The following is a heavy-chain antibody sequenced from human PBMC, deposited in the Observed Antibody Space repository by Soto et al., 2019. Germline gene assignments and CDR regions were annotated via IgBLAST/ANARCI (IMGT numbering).Heavy chain of an antibody. CDR1: GGSISSGGYS. D-gene: IGHD6-6*01. CDR3: AGVQVYDNWFDP. CDR2: IYPSGST. J-gene: IGHJ5*02. Sequence: SETLSLTCAVSGGSISSGGYSWSWIRQPPGKGLEWIGYIYPSGSTYYNPSLKSRVTIPVDRSKNQFSLKLSSVTAADTAVYYCAGVQVYDNWFDPWGQGTLVTVSS. V-gene: IGHV4-30-2*01.